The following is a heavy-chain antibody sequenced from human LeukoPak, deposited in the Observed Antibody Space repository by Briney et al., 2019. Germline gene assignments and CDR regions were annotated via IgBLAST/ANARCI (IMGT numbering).Heavy chain of an antibody. Sequence: GGSLRLSCAASGFTFSSNYMSWVRQAPGKGLEWVSVIYSGGSAYYADSVKGRFTVSRDSSKNTLFLQMNSLRAEDTAVYYCARGSGRSSWFPIFDHWGQGTLVTVSS. CDR1: GFTFSSNY. CDR2: IYSGGSA. CDR3: ARGSGRSSWFPIFDH. D-gene: IGHD6-13*01. V-gene: IGHV3-53*01. J-gene: IGHJ4*02.